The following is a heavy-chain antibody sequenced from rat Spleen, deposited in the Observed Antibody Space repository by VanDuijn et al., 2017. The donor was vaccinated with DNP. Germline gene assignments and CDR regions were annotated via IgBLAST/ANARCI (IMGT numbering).Heavy chain of an antibody. V-gene: IGHV3-1*01. J-gene: IGHJ1*01. CDR1: GYSITSNY. Sequence: EVQLQESGPGLVKPSQSLSLTCSVTGYSITSNYWGWIRKFPGNKMEWMGYISYSGTTGYNPSLKSRISITRDTSKNQLFLQLNSVTTEDTATYYCARGAGSPYWYFDLWGPGTMVIVSS. D-gene: IGHD5-1*01. CDR3: ARGAGSPYWYFDL. CDR2: ISYSGTT.